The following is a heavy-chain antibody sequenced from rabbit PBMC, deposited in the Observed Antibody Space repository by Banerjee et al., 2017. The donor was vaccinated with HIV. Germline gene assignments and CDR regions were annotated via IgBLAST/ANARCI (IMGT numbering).Heavy chain of an antibody. CDR1: GFSFSSSYW. Sequence: QQQLVESGGGLVKPGASLTLTCTASGFSFSSSYWICWVRQAPGKGLEWIACIYAGFSGSTYYASWAKGRFTISKTSSTTVTLQMTSLTAADTATYFCARDNGGDGYWDLWGPGTLVTVS. CDR3: ARDNGGDGYWDL. V-gene: IGHV1S45*01. CDR2: IYAGFSGST. J-gene: IGHJ4*01. D-gene: IGHD1-1*01.